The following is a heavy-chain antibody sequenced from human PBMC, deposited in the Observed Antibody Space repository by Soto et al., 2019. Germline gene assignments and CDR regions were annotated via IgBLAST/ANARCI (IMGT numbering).Heavy chain of an antibody. V-gene: IGHV3-30-3*01. D-gene: IGHD6-19*01. Sequence: LRLSCAASGFTFSSYAMHWVRQAPGKGLEWVAVISYDGSNKYYADSVKGRFTISRDNSKNTLYLQMNSLRAEDTAVYYCARDTPYSSGCLDYWGQGTLVTVSS. CDR1: GFTFSSYA. CDR2: ISYDGSNK. CDR3: ARDTPYSSGCLDY. J-gene: IGHJ4*02.